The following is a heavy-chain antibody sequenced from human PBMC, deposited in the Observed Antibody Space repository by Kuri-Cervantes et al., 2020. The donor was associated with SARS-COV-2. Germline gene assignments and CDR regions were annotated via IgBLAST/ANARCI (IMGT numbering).Heavy chain of an antibody. CDR3: AREDRTDTVDY. J-gene: IGHJ4*02. D-gene: IGHD5-18*01. CDR2: ISWNSGSI. CDR1: GFTFDDYA. Sequence: SLKISCAASGFTFDDYAMHWVRQAPGKGLEWVAGISWNSGSIGYADSVKGRFTISRDNAKNSLYLQMNSLRAEDTAVYYCAREDRTDTVDYWGQGTLVTVSS. V-gene: IGHV3-9*01.